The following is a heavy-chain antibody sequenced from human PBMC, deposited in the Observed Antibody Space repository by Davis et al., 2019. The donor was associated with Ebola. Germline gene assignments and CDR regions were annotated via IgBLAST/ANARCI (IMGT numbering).Heavy chain of an antibody. CDR3: ARAQFPTTSDH. D-gene: IGHD1-1*01. J-gene: IGHJ4*02. CDR2: ISAYNGNT. Sequence: ASVKVSCKASGYTFTSYGISWVRQAPGQGLEWMGWISAYNGNTNYAQKLQGRVTMTTDTSTSTAYMEVGILRSDDTAVYYCARAQFPTTSDHWGQGTLVIASS. V-gene: IGHV1-18*04. CDR1: GYTFTSYG.